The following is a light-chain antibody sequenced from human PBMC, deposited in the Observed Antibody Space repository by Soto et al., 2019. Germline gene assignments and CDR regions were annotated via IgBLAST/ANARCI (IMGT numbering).Light chain of an antibody. CDR2: EGS. CDR3: TSYTTSSTLSYV. Sequence: QSVLTQPASVSGSPGQSITISCTGTSSDIGSYNLVSWYQQRPGKAPKLLIYEGSQRPSGVSPRFSGSKSGNSASLTISGLQAEDEADYYCTSYTTSSTLSYVFGTGTKVTVL. V-gene: IGLV2-14*02. J-gene: IGLJ1*01. CDR1: SSDIGSYNL.